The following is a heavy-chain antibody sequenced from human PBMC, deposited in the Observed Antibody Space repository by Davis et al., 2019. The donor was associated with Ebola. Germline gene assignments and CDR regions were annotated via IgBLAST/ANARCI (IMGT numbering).Heavy chain of an antibody. CDR2: IYHSGST. CDR3: ARGRFLDF. D-gene: IGHD3-3*01. CDR1: GGSISSSNW. Sequence: MPSETLSLTCAVSGGSISSSNWWSWVRQPPGKGLEWIGYIYHSGSTNYNPSLKSRVTISVDTSKNQFSLKLSSVTAADTAVYYCARGRFLDFWGQGTLVTVSS. J-gene: IGHJ4*02. V-gene: IGHV4-4*02.